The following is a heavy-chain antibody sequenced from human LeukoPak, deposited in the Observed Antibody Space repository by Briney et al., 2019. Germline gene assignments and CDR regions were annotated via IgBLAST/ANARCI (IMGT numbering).Heavy chain of an antibody. Sequence: GGSLRLSCAASGFTFDDYAMHWVRQAPGKGLEWVSSISSSSSYIYYADSVKGRFTISRDNAKNSLYLQMNSLRAEDTAVYYCARDETMIVVDTDAFDIWGQGTMVTVSS. CDR2: ISSSSSYI. J-gene: IGHJ3*02. V-gene: IGHV3-21*01. CDR3: ARDETMIVVDTDAFDI. D-gene: IGHD3-22*01. CDR1: GFTFDDYA.